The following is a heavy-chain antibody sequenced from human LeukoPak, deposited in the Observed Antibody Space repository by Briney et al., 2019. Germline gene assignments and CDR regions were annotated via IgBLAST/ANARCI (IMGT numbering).Heavy chain of an antibody. V-gene: IGHV1-2*06. CDR1: GYTFTGYY. CDR3: ARGESSSSDYYYYYMDV. CDR2: INPNSGGT. D-gene: IGHD6-6*01. Sequence: ASVKVSCKASGYTFTGYYMHWVRQAPGQGLEWMGRINPNSGGTNYAQKFQGRVTMTRDTSISTAYMELSRLRSDDTAVYYSARGESSSSDYYYYYMDVWGKGTTVTVSS. J-gene: IGHJ6*03.